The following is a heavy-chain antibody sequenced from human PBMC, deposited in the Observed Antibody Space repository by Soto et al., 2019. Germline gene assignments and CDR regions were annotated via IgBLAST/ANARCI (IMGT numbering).Heavy chain of an antibody. CDR3: ARVRVVGATRLYYHYGLDV. Sequence: SVTVSCKAAGGTLSTYAISWVRQAPGQGPEWMGGVIPIFGTSTYAQNFQGRVTITADESTSTAYMELSRLRSEDTAVYYCARVRVVGATRLYYHYGLDVWGQGTTVTVSS. D-gene: IGHD1-26*01. V-gene: IGHV1-69*13. CDR1: GGTLSTYA. J-gene: IGHJ6*02. CDR2: VIPIFGTS.